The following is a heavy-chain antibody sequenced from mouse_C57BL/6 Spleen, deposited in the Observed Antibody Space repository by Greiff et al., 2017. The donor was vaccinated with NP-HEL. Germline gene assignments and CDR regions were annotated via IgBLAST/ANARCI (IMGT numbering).Heavy chain of an antibody. CDR2: IDPSDSYT. D-gene: IGHD1-1*01. CDR1: GYTFTSYW. CDR3: ARDSSTVVGRDYAMDY. J-gene: IGHJ4*01. Sequence: QVQLQQPGAELVRPGTSVKLSCKASGYTFTSYWMHWVKQRPGQGLEWIGVIDPSDSYTNYNQKFKGKATLTVDTSSSTAYMQLSSLTSEDSAVYYCARDSSTVVGRDYAMDYWGQGTSVTVSS. V-gene: IGHV1-59*01.